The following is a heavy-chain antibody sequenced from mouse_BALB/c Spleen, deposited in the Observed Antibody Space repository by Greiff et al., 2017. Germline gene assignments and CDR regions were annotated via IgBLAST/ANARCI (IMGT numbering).Heavy chain of an antibody. CDR3: ARDKGVYYGYPYAMDY. V-gene: IGHV7-3*02. J-gene: IGHJ4*01. D-gene: IGHD2-2*01. CDR2: IRNKANGYTT. Sequence: EVKVVESGGGLVQPGGSLRLSCATSGFTFTDYYMSWVRQPPGKALEWLGFIRNKANGYTTEYSASVKGRFTISRDNSQSILYLQMNTLRAEDSATYYCARDKGVYYGYPYAMDYWGQGTSVTVSS. CDR1: GFTFTDYY.